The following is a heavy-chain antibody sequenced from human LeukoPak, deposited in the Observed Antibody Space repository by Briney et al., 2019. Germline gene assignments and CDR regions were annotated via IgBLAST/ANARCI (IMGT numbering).Heavy chain of an antibody. D-gene: IGHD2-2*01. CDR2: INPNSIGT. CDR3: ARVQHIVVVPAAIFNYYGMDV. V-gene: IGHV1-2*02. Sequence: ASVKVSCKASGYTFTGYDMHWVRQAPVQGLEWIGCINPNSIGTNYAQKFQGRVNMTRRTSISTAYMELSRLRYDDTAVYYCARVQHIVVVPAAIFNYYGMDVWGQGTTVTVSS. CDR1: GYTFTGYD. J-gene: IGHJ6*02.